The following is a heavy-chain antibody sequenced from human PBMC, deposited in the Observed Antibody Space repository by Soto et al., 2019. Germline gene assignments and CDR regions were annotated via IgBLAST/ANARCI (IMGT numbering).Heavy chain of an antibody. V-gene: IGHV1-69*06. CDR2: IIPMFDTAA. Sequence: QVQLVQSGAEVKKPGSSVKVSCKASGGTFSSYGISWVRQAPGQGLEWMGGIIPMFDTAAHYAQKFQGRVTITADKSTSTVYIELSSLRSEDTAVYYCAREKEMATIIFDYWGQGTLVTVSS. CDR3: AREKEMATIIFDY. CDR1: GGTFSSYG. D-gene: IGHD5-12*01. J-gene: IGHJ4*02.